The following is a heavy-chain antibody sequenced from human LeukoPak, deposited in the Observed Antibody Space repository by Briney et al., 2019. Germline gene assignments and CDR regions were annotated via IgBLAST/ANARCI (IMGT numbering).Heavy chain of an antibody. Sequence: PSETLSLNWTFSGGSISSYYWSWLRQPAAKGLEWIGRIYTSGSTNYNPSLKSRVTMSVDTSKNQFSLKLSSVTAADTAVYYCVREFDYWGQGTLVTVSS. CDR2: IYTSGST. V-gene: IGHV4-4*07. CDR1: GGSISSYY. D-gene: IGHD1-26*01. CDR3: VREFDY. J-gene: IGHJ4*02.